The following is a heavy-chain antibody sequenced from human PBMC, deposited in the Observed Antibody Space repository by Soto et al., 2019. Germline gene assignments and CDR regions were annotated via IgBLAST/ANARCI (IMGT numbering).Heavy chain of an antibody. D-gene: IGHD3-22*01. V-gene: IGHV3-23*01. CDR1: GFAFSTFA. J-gene: IGHJ4*02. CDR3: ARDQLRPGILYSLGVLLPEYGL. Sequence: LRLSCAASGFAFSTFAMTWVRQAPGKGLEWVAAISVSGNNAYYADSVKGRFTISRDNSQNSVFLQMSSLRADDTAVYYCARDQLRPGILYSLGVLLPEYGLWGQGTLVTVSS. CDR2: ISVSGNNA.